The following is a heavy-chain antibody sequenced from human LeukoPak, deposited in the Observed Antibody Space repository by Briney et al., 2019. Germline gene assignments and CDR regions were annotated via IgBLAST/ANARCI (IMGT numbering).Heavy chain of an antibody. J-gene: IGHJ4*02. CDR3: ARDSPRALDIVLMVYDPFFDY. CDR2: IWYDGSNK. Sequence: GESLRLSCAASGFTFSSYGMHWVRQAPGKGLEWVAVIWYDGSNKYYADSMKGRFTISRDNSKNTLYLQMNSLRAEDTAVYYCARDSPRALDIVLMVYDPFFDYWGQGTLVTVSS. D-gene: IGHD2-8*01. CDR1: GFTFSSYG. V-gene: IGHV3-33*01.